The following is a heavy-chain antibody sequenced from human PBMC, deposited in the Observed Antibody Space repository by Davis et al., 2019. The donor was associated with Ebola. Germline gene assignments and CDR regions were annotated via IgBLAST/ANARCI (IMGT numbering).Heavy chain of an antibody. V-gene: IGHV1-69*13. J-gene: IGHJ4*02. D-gene: IGHD3-9*01. CDR2: IIPIFDTP. CDR1: GGSFSSHP. CDR3: ARDFDGGNYYFDY. Sequence: SVTVSCKASGGSFSSHPISWVRQAPRQGLEWMGGIIPIFDTPHYAQKFQGRITITADASTSTAYMELSSLRSEDTATYFCARDFDGGNYYFDYWGPGTPVTVSS.